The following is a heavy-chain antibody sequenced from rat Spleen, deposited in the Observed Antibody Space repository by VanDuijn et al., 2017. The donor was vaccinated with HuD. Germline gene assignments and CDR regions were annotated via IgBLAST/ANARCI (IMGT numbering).Heavy chain of an antibody. Sequence: EVQLQESGPGLVKPSQSLSLTCSVTGYSITSNYWAWIRKFPGNKMEWIGHISYSGSTSYNPSLKSRISITRDTSKNPFFLQLNSVTTEDTATYYCARKLGGGYLDYWGQGVMVTVSS. V-gene: IGHV3-1*01. CDR3: ARKLGGGYLDY. CDR1: GYSITSNY. J-gene: IGHJ2*01. CDR2: ISYSGST. D-gene: IGHD5-1*01.